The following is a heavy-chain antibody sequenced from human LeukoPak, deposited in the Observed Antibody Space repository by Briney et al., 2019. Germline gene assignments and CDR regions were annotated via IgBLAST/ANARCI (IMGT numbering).Heavy chain of an antibody. CDR3: ARGSGWLDP. V-gene: IGHV3-7*05. D-gene: IGHD1-26*01. CDR2: IKEDGSLK. J-gene: IGHJ5*02. CDR1: GFTFSNSW. Sequence: PGGSLRLSCAASGFTFSNSWTTWVRQAPGKGLVWVANIKEDGSLKYYVDSVKGRFTISRDNAKNSLYLQMNSLRVEDRAVYYCARGSGWLDPWGQGTLVTVFS.